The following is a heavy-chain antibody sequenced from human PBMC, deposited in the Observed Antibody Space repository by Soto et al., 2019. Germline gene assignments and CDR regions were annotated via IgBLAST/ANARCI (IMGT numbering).Heavy chain of an antibody. D-gene: IGHD7-27*01. Sequence: QVQLVESGGGVVQPGRSLRLSCAASGFTFSSYAMHRVRQAPGKGLEWVAVISYDGSNKYYADSVKGRFTISRDNSKNTLYLQMNSLRAEDTAVYYCARDGDLGYGMDVWGQGTTVTVSS. CDR1: GFTFSSYA. V-gene: IGHV3-30-3*01. CDR3: ARDGDLGYGMDV. CDR2: ISYDGSNK. J-gene: IGHJ6*02.